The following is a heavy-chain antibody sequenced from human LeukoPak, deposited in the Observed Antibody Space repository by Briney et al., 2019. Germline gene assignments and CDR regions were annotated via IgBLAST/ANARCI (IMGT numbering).Heavy chain of an antibody. CDR2: FDPEDGET. Sequence: ASVTVSCKVSGYTLTELSMHWVRQAPGKGLEWMGGFDPEDGETIYAQKFQGRVTMTEDTSTDTAYMELSSLRSEDTAVYYCATSILSSGLGYYFDYWGQGTLVTVSS. D-gene: IGHD3-22*01. CDR1: GYTLTELS. V-gene: IGHV1-24*01. CDR3: ATSILSSGLGYYFDY. J-gene: IGHJ4*02.